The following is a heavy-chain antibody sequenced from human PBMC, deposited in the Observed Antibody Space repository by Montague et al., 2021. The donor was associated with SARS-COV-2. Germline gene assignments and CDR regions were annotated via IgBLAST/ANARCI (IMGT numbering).Heavy chain of an antibody. CDR1: GLTFNNYA. V-gene: IGHV3-23*03. Sequence: SLRLSCAASGLTFNNYAFSWVRQAPGKGLEWVSIIYRGGSITYYADALKGRYTISRDDFKNTVYLQMNSLRADDTAVYYCVTRYNSGWHDALDIWGQGTMVTVSS. CDR2: IYRGGSIT. CDR3: VTRYNSGWHDALDI. J-gene: IGHJ3*02. D-gene: IGHD6-19*01.